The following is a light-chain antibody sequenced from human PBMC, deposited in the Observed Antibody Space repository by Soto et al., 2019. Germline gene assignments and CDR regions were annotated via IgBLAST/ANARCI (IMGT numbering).Light chain of an antibody. V-gene: IGLV2-14*01. CDR1: STDIGRYNY. CDR3: SSYTSSSTYV. J-gene: IGLJ1*01. Sequence: QSVLTQPASVSGSPGQSITTSCTGTSTDIGRYNYVSWYQQHPGKAPKLMIYDVSNRPSGVSNRFSGSKSGNTASLTISGLQAEDEADYYCSSYTSSSTYVFGTGTKVTV. CDR2: DVS.